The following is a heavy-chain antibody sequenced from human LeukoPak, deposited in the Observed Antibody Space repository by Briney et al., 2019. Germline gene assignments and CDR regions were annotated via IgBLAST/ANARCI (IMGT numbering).Heavy chain of an antibody. CDR2: ISHDGSDS. Sequence: GRSLRLSCAASGFTFSSYGMHWVRQAPGKGLEWVAVISHDGSDSHYADSVKGRFAISRDNSKNTLYLQMNSLRAEDTAVYYCAKAYSSSWYLKNFDYWGQGTLVTVSS. CDR1: GFTFSSYG. D-gene: IGHD6-13*01. V-gene: IGHV3-30*18. CDR3: AKAYSSSWYLKNFDY. J-gene: IGHJ4*02.